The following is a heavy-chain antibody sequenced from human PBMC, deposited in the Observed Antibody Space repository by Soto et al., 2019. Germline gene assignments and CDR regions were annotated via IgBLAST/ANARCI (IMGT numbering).Heavy chain of an antibody. V-gene: IGHV3-23*01. Sequence: EVQLLESGGGLVQPGGSLRLSCAASGFTFSSYAMSWVRQAPGKGLEWVSAISGSGGSTYYADSVKGRFTMSRDNSKNTRYLHMNSRRAEDTAVYYCAKEESWYSSGWYLNDYWGQGTLVTVSS. J-gene: IGHJ4*02. CDR2: ISGSGGST. CDR1: GFTFSSYA. D-gene: IGHD6-19*01. CDR3: AKEESWYSSGWYLNDY.